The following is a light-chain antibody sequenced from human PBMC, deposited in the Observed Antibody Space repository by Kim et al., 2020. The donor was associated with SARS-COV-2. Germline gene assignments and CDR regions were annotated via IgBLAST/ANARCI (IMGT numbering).Light chain of an antibody. Sequence: VSPGQTATIPCSGGKLGDKYTSWYQQKPCQSPVLIIYQNIKRPSGIPERFSGSSSGDTATLIISGTQAMDEADYYCQAWDSSTYLVFGGGTQLTVL. V-gene: IGLV3-1*01. CDR2: QNI. J-gene: IGLJ3*02. CDR3: QAWDSSTYLV. CDR1: KLGDKY.